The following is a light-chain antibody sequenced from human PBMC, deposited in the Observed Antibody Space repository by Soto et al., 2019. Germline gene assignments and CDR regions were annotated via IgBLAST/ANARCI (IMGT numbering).Light chain of an antibody. CDR3: SSYTSSNTYV. CDR2: EVS. CDR1: SSDVGAYNF. V-gene: IGLV2-14*01. Sequence: QSVLTQPASVPGSPGQSITISCTGTSSDVGAYNFVSWYQQHPGKAPKLMIYEVSNRPSGVSNRFSGSKSGNTASLTISGLQAEDEADYYCSSYTSSNTYVFGTGTKLTVL. J-gene: IGLJ1*01.